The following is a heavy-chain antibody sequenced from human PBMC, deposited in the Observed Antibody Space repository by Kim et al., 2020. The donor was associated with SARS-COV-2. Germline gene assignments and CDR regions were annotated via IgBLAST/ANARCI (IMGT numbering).Heavy chain of an antibody. CDR1: GGSISSSGYY. V-gene: IGHV4-39*01. D-gene: IGHD2-2*02. CDR3: ARHFRGNSIRFLGLYHFDS. Sequence: SETLSLTCTVSGGSISSSGYYWGWIRQPPGKGLEWIGSVYYTGATYYDPSLKSRVTISVDTSKNQFSLKLNSVTAADTAVYYCARHFRGNSIRFLGLYHFDSWGQGTLVTVSS. J-gene: IGHJ4*02. CDR2: VYYTGAT.